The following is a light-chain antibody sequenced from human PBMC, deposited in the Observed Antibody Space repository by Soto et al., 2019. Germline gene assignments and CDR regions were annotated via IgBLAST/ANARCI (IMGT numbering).Light chain of an antibody. CDR3: TSYAGNSNYV. J-gene: IGLJ1*01. V-gene: IGLV2-14*02. Sequence: QSVLTQPASVSGSPGQSITISCTGTSSDVGSYNLVSWYQQHPGKAPKLMIYEGSKRPSGVPDRFSGSKSGNTASLTVSGLQADDEADYYCTSYAGNSNYVFGTGTKVTVL. CDR2: EGS. CDR1: SSDVGSYNL.